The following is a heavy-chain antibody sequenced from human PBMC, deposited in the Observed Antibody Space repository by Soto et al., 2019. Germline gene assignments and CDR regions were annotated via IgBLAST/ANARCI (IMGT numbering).Heavy chain of an antibody. V-gene: IGHV4-4*07. CDR2: IDTSGST. CDR3: ERESQDFWSGPFDY. CDR1: GGSISNYY. J-gene: IGHJ4*02. Sequence: SETLSLTCTVSGGSISNYYCNWIRQPAGKGLEWIGRIDTSGSTNYNPSLKSRVTMSVDTSKQEFSLKLSSVTAADTALYYCERESQDFWSGPFDYWGGGVLVTVPS. D-gene: IGHD3-3*01.